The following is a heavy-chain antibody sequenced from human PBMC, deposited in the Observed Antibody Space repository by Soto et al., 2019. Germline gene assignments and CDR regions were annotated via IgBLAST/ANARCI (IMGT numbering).Heavy chain of an antibody. J-gene: IGHJ4*02. V-gene: IGHV4-31*02. CDR2: IYYSWST. CDR3: ARAPLN. Sequence: WTWLRQHPGKGLEWIGYIYYSWSTYSHPSLKSRVTISVDTSKTQSSLKLSSVTAAVTAVYYCARAPLNWGQGTLVTVSS.